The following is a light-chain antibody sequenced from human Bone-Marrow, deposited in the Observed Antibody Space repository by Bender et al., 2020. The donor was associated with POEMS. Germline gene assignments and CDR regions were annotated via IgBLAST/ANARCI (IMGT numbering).Light chain of an antibody. Sequence: SSELAQPPSVSVSPGQTATLTCPGDALTNQYAFWYQQKPGQAPVVIIYKDNQRPSGIPERFSGSSSGTTVTLTISGVQTEDEADYFCQSADSSVIFGGGTKLTVL. V-gene: IGLV3-25*03. CDR3: QSADSSVI. CDR1: ALTNQY. CDR2: KDN. J-gene: IGLJ2*01.